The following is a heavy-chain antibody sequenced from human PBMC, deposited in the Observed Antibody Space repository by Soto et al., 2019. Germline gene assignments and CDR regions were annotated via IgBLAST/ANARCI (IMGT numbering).Heavy chain of an antibody. J-gene: IGHJ4*02. D-gene: IGHD3-22*01. V-gene: IGHV4-59*01. CDR1: GGSISSYY. CDR2: IYYSGST. Sequence: QVQLQESGPGLVKPSETLSLTCTGSGGSISSYYWSWIRQPPGKGLEWIGYIYYSGSTNYNPSLKSRVPISVDTSTNQFSLKLSSVTAADTAVYYCARVLYDSSGYYFDYWGQGTLVTVSS. CDR3: ARVLYDSSGYYFDY.